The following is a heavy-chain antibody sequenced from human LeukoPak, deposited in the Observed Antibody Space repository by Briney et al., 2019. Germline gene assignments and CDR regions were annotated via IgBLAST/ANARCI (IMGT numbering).Heavy chain of an antibody. CDR2: IKQGGSEK. Sequence: GGSLRLSCAVSGFTFSDFWMSWVRQAPGKGLEWVANIKQGGSEKYYVDSVKGRFTISRDNAKNSLYLQMNSLRAEDTAVYYCARGGTSPAGYWGQGALVTVSS. D-gene: IGHD2-15*01. J-gene: IGHJ4*02. CDR1: GFTFSDFW. V-gene: IGHV3-7*01. CDR3: ARGGTSPAGY.